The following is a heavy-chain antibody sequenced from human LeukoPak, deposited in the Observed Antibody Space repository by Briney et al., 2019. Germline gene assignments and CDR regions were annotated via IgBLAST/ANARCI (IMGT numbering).Heavy chain of an antibody. Sequence: GGSLRLSCAASGFTFSNAWMSWVRRSPGKGLEWVGRIKGQTDGGTTDYAAPVKGRFTISRDDSKNTLYLQMNSLKTEDTAVYYCAQHGTYCSGGSCYSFYYYYDGMDVWGQGTTVTVSS. CDR1: GFTFSNAW. CDR3: AQHGTYCSGGSCYSFYYYYDGMDV. V-gene: IGHV3-15*01. D-gene: IGHD2-15*01. J-gene: IGHJ6*02. CDR2: IKGQTDGGTT.